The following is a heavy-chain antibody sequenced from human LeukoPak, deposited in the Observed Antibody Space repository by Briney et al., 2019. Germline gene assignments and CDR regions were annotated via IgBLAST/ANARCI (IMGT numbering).Heavy chain of an antibody. CDR1: GFTFSSYA. D-gene: IGHD2-15*01. J-gene: IGHJ6*04. CDR2: ISYDASNK. Sequence: PGRSLRLSCAASGFTFSSYAMRWVRQAPGKGLEWVTIISYDASNKYYADSVKGRFTISRDNSKNTLYLQLDSLRPEDTAVYYCAKSRLVAVVAAYMDVWGKGTTVTVSS. CDR3: AKSRLVAVVAAYMDV. V-gene: IGHV3-30*18.